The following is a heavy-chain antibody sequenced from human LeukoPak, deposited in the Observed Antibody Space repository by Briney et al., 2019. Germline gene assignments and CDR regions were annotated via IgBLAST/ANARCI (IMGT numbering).Heavy chain of an antibody. V-gene: IGHV4-39*07. CDR3: ARDNSRYYGSGSYPYPLDY. Sequence: SETLSLTCTVSGGSISSSSYYWGWIRQPPGKGLEWIGSIYHSGSTNYNPSLKSRVTISVDKSKNQFSLKLSSVTAADTAVYYCARDNSRYYGSGSYPYPLDYWGQGTLVTVSS. J-gene: IGHJ4*02. CDR1: GGSISSSSYY. D-gene: IGHD3-10*01. CDR2: IYHSGST.